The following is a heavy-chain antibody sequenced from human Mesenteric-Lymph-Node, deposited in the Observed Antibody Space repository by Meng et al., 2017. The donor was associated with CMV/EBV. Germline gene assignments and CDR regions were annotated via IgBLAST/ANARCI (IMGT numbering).Heavy chain of an antibody. CDR2: LYTDGAT. V-gene: IGHV3-53*01. CDR3: AYTTTTSWYFDS. J-gene: IGHJ4*02. CDR1: GLTMSPIY. D-gene: IGHD2-2*01. Sequence: GGSLRLSCAASGLTMSPIYMSWVRQAPGKGLEWVSVLYTDGATYYADSVKGRFTISTDNSMDTLYLDMNRLRADDTAVYYCAYTTTTSWYFDSWGQGTLVTVSS.